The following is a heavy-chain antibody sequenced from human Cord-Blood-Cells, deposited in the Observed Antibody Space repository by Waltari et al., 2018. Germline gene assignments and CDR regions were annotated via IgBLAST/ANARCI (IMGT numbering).Heavy chain of an antibody. CDR1: GGTFSSYA. CDR3: ARGGPRWGSDDY. D-gene: IGHD7-27*01. V-gene: IGHV1-69*01. CDR2: IIPIFGTA. J-gene: IGHJ4*02. Sequence: QVQLVQSGAEVKKPGSSVKVPCEASGGTFSSYATRWVRQAPGQGLEWMGGIIPIFGTANYAQKFQGRVTITADESTSTAYMELSSLRSEDTAVYYCARGGPRWGSDDYWGQGTLVTVSS.